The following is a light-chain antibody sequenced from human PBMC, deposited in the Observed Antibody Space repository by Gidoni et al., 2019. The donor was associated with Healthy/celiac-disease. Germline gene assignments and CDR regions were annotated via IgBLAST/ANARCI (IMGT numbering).Light chain of an antibody. CDR1: QDISNY. Sequence: DIQMTQSPSSLSASVGDRVTITCQASQDISNYLNWYQQKPGKAPKLLIYDASTLETGVPSRFSGSGSGTDFTFTISSLQPEDIATYYCQQYDNLPPGFGQGTKLEIK. V-gene: IGKV1-33*01. CDR3: QQYDNLPPG. CDR2: DAS. J-gene: IGKJ2*03.